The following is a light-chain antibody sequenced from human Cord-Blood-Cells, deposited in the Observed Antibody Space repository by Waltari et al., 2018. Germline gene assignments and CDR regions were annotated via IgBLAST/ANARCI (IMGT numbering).Light chain of an antibody. CDR3: SSYTSSNYV. V-gene: IGLV2-14*03. CDR1: SSDVGGYNY. J-gene: IGLJ1*01. CDR2: DVS. Sequence: QSALTQPASVSGSPGQSITISCTGTSSDVGGYNYVSGYQQHPGKAPKLMIYDVSNRPSGVSNRFSGSKSGNTASLTISGLQAEDEADYYCSSYTSSNYVFGTGTKVTVL.